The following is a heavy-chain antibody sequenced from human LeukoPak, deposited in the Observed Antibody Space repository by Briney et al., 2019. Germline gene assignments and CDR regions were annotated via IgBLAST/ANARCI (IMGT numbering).Heavy chain of an antibody. J-gene: IGHJ4*02. CDR1: GYTFTGYY. CDR3: ARGGANYYDSSLNFDY. Sequence: SVKVSCKASGYTFTGYYMHWVRQAPGQGLEWMGWINTNSGGTNYAQKFQGRVTMTRDTSISTAYMELSRLRSDDTAVYYCARGGANYYDSSLNFDYWGQGTLVTVSS. D-gene: IGHD3-22*01. V-gene: IGHV1-2*02. CDR2: INTNSGGT.